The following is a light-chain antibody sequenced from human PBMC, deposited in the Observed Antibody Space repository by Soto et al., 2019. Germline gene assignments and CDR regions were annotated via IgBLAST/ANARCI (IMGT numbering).Light chain of an antibody. V-gene: IGKV1-8*01. CDR3: QQYYSYPLT. CDR2: AAS. Sequence: AIRMTQSPSSFSASTGDRVTITCRASQGISSYLAWYRQKPGKAPKLLIYAASTLQSGVPSRFSGSGSGTDFTLTISCLQSEDFAPYYCQQYYSYPLTFGGGTKVDIK. J-gene: IGKJ4*01. CDR1: QGISSY.